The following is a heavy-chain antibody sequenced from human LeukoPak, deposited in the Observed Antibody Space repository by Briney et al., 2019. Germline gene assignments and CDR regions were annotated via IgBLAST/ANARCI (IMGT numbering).Heavy chain of an antibody. V-gene: IGHV3-74*01. J-gene: IGHJ4*02. Sequence: GGPLRLSCTASGFTFNSYWMQWFRQDPGKGLVWVSCISTDGSTTRYADSVKGRFTISRDNAKSTLYLQMNSLRAEDTAVYYCAGDYARAVEYWGQGTLATVSS. D-gene: IGHD2-2*01. CDR1: GFTFNSYW. CDR2: ISTDGSTT. CDR3: AGDYARAVEY.